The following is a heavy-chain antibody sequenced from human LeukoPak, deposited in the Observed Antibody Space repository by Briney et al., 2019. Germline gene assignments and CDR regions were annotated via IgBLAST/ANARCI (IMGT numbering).Heavy chain of an antibody. CDR2: IYYSGST. D-gene: IGHD3-3*01. CDR3: ARGLRFLEWLSSYFGY. Sequence: SETLSLTCTVSGGSISSGGYYWSWIRQHPGKGLEWIGYIYYSGSTYYNPSLKSRVTISVDTSKNQFSLKLSSVTAADTAVYYCARGLRFLEWLSSYFGYWGQGTLVTVSS. V-gene: IGHV4-31*03. CDR1: GGSISSGGYY. J-gene: IGHJ4*02.